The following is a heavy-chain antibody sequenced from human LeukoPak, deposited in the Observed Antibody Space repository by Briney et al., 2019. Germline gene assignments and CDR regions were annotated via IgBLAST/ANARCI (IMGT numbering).Heavy chain of an antibody. V-gene: IGHV3-23*01. J-gene: IGHJ5*02. CDR3: AKDLDIVVVPAASNWFDP. CDR2: ISGSGGST. Sequence: GGSLRLSCAASGFTSSNSAMSWVRQAPGKGLEWVSAISGSGGSTYYADSVKGRFTISRDNSKNTLYLQMNSLRAEDTAVYYCAKDLDIVVVPAASNWFDPWGQGTLVTVSS. D-gene: IGHD2-2*03. CDR1: GFTSSNSA.